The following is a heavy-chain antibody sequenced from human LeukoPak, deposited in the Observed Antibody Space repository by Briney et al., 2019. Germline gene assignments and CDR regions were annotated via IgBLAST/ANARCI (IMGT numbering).Heavy chain of an antibody. CDR1: GGSISSGGYY. J-gene: IGHJ4*02. CDR3: ARHASSWEFDY. D-gene: IGHD6-13*01. V-gene: IGHV4-61*08. CDR2: IYYSGTT. Sequence: SETLSLTCTVSGGSISSGGYYWSWIRQPPGEGLEWIGFIYYSGTTNYSPSLKSRVTISADTSKNQFSLKLSSVTAADTAVYYCARHASSWEFDYWGQGTLVTVSS.